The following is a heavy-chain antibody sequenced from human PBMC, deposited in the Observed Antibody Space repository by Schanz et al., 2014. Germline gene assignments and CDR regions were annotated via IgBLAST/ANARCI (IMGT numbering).Heavy chain of an antibody. J-gene: IGHJ5*02. CDR2: VYFSGTT. CDR3: ARHGGYYDVLNSFDI. CDR1: GGSISSGESY. V-gene: IGHV4-39*01. Sequence: QLQLQESGPGLVKPSETLSLTCTVSGGSISSGESYWGWIRQSPEEGLQYIGSVYFSGTTAYSPSLKGRVTISVDTSKTRFSLMLTSVPAADTAVYFCARHGGYYDVLNSFDIWGQGTLVTVSS. D-gene: IGHD3-16*01.